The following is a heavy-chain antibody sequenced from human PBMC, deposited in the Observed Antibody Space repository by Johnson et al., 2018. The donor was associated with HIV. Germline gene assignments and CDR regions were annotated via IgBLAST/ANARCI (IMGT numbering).Heavy chain of an antibody. Sequence: VQLVESGGGLVQPGKSLRLSCGVSGFTFDDYGMSWVRQAPGKGLEWVSGINWNGGSTGYADSVKGRFTISSDNAQNSLYLQMNSLRAEDTALYYCAREHVRKTYYNFWSGYYTDAFDIWGQGTMVTVSS. D-gene: IGHD3-3*01. CDR3: AREHVRKTYYNFWSGYYTDAFDI. J-gene: IGHJ3*02. CDR1: GFTFDDYG. V-gene: IGHV3-20*04. CDR2: INWNGGST.